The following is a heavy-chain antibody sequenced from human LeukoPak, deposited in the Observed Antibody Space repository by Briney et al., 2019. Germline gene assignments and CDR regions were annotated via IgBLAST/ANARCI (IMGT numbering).Heavy chain of an antibody. Sequence: ASVKVSCKASGHTFTSYDINWVRQATGQGLEWMGRIIPIFGIANYAQKFQGRVTITADKSTSTAYMELSSLRSEDTAVYYCARDGMAAARPGNLWFDPWGQGTLVTVSS. CDR3: ARDGMAAARPGNLWFDP. V-gene: IGHV1-69*04. CDR2: IIPIFGIA. D-gene: IGHD6-6*01. J-gene: IGHJ5*02. CDR1: GHTFTSYD.